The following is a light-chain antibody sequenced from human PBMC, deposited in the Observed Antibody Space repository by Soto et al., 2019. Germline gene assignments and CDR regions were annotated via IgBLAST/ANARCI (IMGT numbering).Light chain of an antibody. CDR2: EAS. V-gene: IGKV1-5*03. Sequence: DIQMTQSPSTLSASIGDRVTISCRASQSITNWLAWYQLKPGKAPKLLIHEASNLHSGVSSRFTGSGSGTEFSFTVTSLQSEDFAVYYCQQYDQWPITFGQGTRLEIK. J-gene: IGKJ5*01. CDR3: QQYDQWPIT. CDR1: QSITNW.